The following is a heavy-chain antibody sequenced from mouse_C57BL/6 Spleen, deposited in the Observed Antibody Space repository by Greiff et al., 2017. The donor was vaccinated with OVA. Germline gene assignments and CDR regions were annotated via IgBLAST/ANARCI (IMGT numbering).Heavy chain of an antibody. Sequence: VQLQQPGPELVKPGASVKLSCKASGYTFPSYWMHWVKQRPGHGLEWIGNINPSNGGTNYNEKFKSKATLTVDKSSSTAYMQHSSLTSEDSAVYCCARQSSRIYYDYDAWCAYWGQGTLVTVSA. V-gene: IGHV1-53*01. CDR3: ARQSSRIYYDYDAWCAY. CDR1: GYTFPSYW. CDR2: INPSNGGT. J-gene: IGHJ3*01. D-gene: IGHD2-4*01.